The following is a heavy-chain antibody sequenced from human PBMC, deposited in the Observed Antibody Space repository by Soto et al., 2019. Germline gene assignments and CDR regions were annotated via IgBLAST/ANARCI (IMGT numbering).Heavy chain of an antibody. D-gene: IGHD3-9*01. CDR1: CHTFTSYG. V-gene: IGHV1-18*01. CDR3: GSAGGGYDILTGFGIYGMAV. Sequence: ASVKRSCKSSCHTFTSYGISWVRQAPGQGREWMGWISAYNGNTNYAQKLQDRFTMTTDTSTSTAYMELRSLRSDDGAVYSCGSAGGGYDILTGFGIYGMAVWGQGTTVIVSS. J-gene: IGHJ6*02. CDR2: ISAYNGNT.